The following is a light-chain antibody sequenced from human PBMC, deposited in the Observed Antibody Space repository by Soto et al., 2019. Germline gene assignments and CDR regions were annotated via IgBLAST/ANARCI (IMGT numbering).Light chain of an antibody. CDR2: AAS. J-gene: IGKJ1*01. CDR1: QGVSSY. V-gene: IGKV1-8*01. Sequence: AIRMTQSPSSFSASTGDRVTITCRASQGVSSYLAWYQQKPGQAPTLLIYAASTLQSGVPSRFSGSGSGTDFTLTISCLQSEDFATYYCQQYYNYPWTFGQGTKVEIK. CDR3: QQYYNYPWT.